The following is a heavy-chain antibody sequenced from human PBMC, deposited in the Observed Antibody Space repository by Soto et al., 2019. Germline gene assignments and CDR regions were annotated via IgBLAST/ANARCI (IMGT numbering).Heavy chain of an antibody. V-gene: IGHV4-4*07. CDR1: GDSISIYS. CDR3: ARESGENRSYEAY. J-gene: IGHJ4*02. D-gene: IGHD1-26*01. CDR2: VYPSGHT. Sequence: PSETLSLTCAVSGDSISIYSWNWIRQTAGRGLEWIGRVYPSGHTQYRSSFETRVTVSVDMSTNQFFLELRSVTAAETDVYYCARESGENRSYEAYWGQGTYVTVSS.